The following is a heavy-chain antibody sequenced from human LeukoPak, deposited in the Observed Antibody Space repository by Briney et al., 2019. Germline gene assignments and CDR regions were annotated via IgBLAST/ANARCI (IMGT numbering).Heavy chain of an antibody. D-gene: IGHD6-13*01. CDR2: INPSGGST. CDR1: GYTFTSYY. J-gene: IGHJ4*02. Sequence: ASVKVSCKASGYTFTSYYMHWVRQAPGQGLEWMGIINPSGGSTSYVQKFQGRVTMTRDTSTSTVYMELSSLRSEDTAVYYCARSLGARKWASSLNFDYWGQGTLVTVSS. CDR3: ARSLGARKWASSLNFDY. V-gene: IGHV1-46*01.